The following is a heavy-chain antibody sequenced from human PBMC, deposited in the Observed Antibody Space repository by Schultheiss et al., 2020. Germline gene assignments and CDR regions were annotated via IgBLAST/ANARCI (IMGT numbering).Heavy chain of an antibody. CDR1: GFTFSNAW. V-gene: IGHV3-7*03. Sequence: GGSLRLSCAASGFTFSNAWMNWVRQAPGKGLEWVANIKQDGSEKYYVDSVKGRFTISRDNAKNSLYLQMNSLRAEDTAVYYCAKGVAALFDYWGQGTLVTVSS. D-gene: IGHD2-15*01. CDR2: IKQDGSEK. J-gene: IGHJ4*02. CDR3: AKGVAALFDY.